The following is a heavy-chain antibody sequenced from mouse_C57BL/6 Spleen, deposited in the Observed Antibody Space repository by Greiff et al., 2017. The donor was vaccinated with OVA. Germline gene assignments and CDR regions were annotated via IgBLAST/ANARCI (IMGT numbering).Heavy chain of an antibody. CDR3: GGNSFAY. D-gene: IGHD2-1*01. J-gene: IGHJ3*01. CDR2: INPGSGGT. Sequence: QVQLQQSGAELVRPGTSVKVSCKASGYAFTNYLIEWVKQRPGQGLEWIGVINPGSGGTNYNEKFKGKATLTADKSSSTAYMQLSSLTSEDSAVYFCGGNSFAYWGQGTLVTVSA. CDR1: GYAFTNYL. V-gene: IGHV1-54*01.